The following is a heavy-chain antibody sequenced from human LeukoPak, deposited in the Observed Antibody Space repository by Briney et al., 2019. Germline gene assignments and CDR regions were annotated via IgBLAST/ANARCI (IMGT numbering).Heavy chain of an antibody. J-gene: IGHJ3*02. Sequence: GVSLRLSCAASGFRFNAFAIHWVREAPGKGLEWVSGVGWDGTSVAYADSVKGRFTISRGNAQNSVYLQMNSLRIEDTALYYCAKGLYGLGILTYDGFDIWGQGTMVTVSS. V-gene: IGHV3-9*01. CDR3: AKGLYGLGILTYDGFDI. CDR1: GFRFNAFA. D-gene: IGHD3-10*01. CDR2: VGWDGTSV.